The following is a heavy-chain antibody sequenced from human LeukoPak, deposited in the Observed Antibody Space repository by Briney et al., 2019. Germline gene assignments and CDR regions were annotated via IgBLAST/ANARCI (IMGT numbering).Heavy chain of an antibody. V-gene: IGHV3-23*01. D-gene: IGHD3-10*01. CDR1: GFTFSNYA. CDR3: AKYVVIVPGGTGAFDY. CDR2: IGSDSGGI. J-gene: IGHJ4*02. Sequence: PGGSLRLSCAASGFTFSNYAMTWVRQAPGKGLEWVSVIGSDSGGIQCADSVKGRFTISRDNFKNTLYLQMSSLRAEDTAVYYCAKYVVIVPGGTGAFDYWGQGTLVTVSS.